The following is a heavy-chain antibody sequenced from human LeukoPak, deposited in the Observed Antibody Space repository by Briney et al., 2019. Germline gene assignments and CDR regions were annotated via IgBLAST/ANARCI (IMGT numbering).Heavy chain of an antibody. CDR2: ISRSSSYI. V-gene: IGHV3-21*01. CDR3: AREGYYDSSGYDGGNY. J-gene: IGHJ4*02. D-gene: IGHD3-22*01. CDR1: GFTFSSYS. Sequence: PGGSLRLSCAGSGFTFSSYSMNWVRQAPGKGLQWVSSISRSSSYIYYADSVKGRFTISRDNAKNTLYLQMNSLRAEDTAVYYCAREGYYDSSGYDGGNYWGQGTLVTVSS.